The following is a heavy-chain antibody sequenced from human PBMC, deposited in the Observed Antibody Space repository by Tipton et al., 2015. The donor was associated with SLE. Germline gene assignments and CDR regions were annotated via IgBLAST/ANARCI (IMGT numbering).Heavy chain of an antibody. J-gene: IGHJ4*02. CDR1: GGSISSHY. V-gene: IGHV4-34*01. Sequence: TLSLTCTVSGGSISSHYWSWIRQPPGKGLEWIGEINHSGSTNYNPSLKSRVTISVDTSKNQFSLKLSSVTAADTAVYYCARAGYCSSTSCYSFDYWGQGTLVTVSS. D-gene: IGHD2-2*02. CDR2: INHSGST. CDR3: ARAGYCSSTSCYSFDY.